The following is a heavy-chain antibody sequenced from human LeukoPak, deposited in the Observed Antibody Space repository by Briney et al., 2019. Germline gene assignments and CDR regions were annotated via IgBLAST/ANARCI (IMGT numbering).Heavy chain of an antibody. D-gene: IGHD4-17*01. CDR2: IYYSGST. J-gene: IGHJ4*02. Sequence: SETLSLTCTVSGGSISSYYWSWIRQPPGKGLEWIGYIYYSGSTNYNPSLKSRVTISVDTSKNQFSLKLSSVTAADTAVYYCARVTYGDYDLDYWGQGTLVTVSS. CDR1: GGSISSYY. CDR3: ARVTYGDYDLDY. V-gene: IGHV4-59*01.